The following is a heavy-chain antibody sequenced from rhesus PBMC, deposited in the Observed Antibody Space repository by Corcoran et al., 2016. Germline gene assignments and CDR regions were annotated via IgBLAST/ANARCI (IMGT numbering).Heavy chain of an antibody. CDR1: GYSFTSYW. V-gene: IGHV5-2*01. Sequence: EVQLVQSGAEVKRPGESLKISCKTSGYSFTSYWNSWVRQMPGKGLEWMGAIDPSDSDTRSSPSFQGQVTISADKSISTAYLQWSSLKASDSATYYCARMLRYWDRFDAWGPGVLVTVSS. J-gene: IGHJ5-1*01. CDR2: IDPSDSDT. CDR3: ARMLRYWDRFDA. D-gene: IGHD2-27*01.